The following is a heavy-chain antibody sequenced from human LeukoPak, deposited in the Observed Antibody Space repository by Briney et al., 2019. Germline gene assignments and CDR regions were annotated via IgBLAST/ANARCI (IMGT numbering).Heavy chain of an antibody. CDR1: GYTFTSYG. D-gene: IGHD3-3*01. J-gene: IGHJ4*02. Sequence: ASVKVSCKASGYTFTSYGISWVRQAPGQGLEWMGWISAYNGNTNYAQKLQGRVTMTTDTSTSTAYMELRSLRSDDTAVYYCATDRGWRTSGYYLYYFEYWGQGTLVTYSS. CDR2: ISAYNGNT. CDR3: ATDRGWRTSGYYLYYFEY. V-gene: IGHV1-18*01.